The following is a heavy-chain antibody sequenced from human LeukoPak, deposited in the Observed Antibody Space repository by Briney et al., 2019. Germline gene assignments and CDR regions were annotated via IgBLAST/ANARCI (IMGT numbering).Heavy chain of an antibody. Sequence: ASVKVSCKSSGYTFTSYYLHWVRQPPAQGLEWVGIINPSCGSTSYAQKFQGRVTMTRDTSTSTVYMELSSLRSAGAAVYYCAREESVVTWTGNFDYWGQATLVTVSS. CDR3: AREESVVTWTGNFDY. D-gene: IGHD3/OR15-3a*01. V-gene: IGHV1-46*01. CDR2: INPSCGST. J-gene: IGHJ4*02. CDR1: GYTFTSYY.